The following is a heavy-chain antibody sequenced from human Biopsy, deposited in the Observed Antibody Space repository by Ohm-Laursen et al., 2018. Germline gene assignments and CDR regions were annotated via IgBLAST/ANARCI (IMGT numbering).Heavy chain of an antibody. CDR3: ARQVDFWSGYVDY. V-gene: IGHV4-39*01. J-gene: IGHJ4*02. Sequence: SETLSLTCTVPGGSISDSTYHWGWIRQSPGKGLEWIGNIYYSGNTDYSPSLKSRVTISVDTSNNQFSLKLSSVTAADTAVYYCARQVDFWSGYVDYWGQGTLVAVSS. D-gene: IGHD3-3*01. CDR1: GGSISDSTYH. CDR2: IYYSGNT.